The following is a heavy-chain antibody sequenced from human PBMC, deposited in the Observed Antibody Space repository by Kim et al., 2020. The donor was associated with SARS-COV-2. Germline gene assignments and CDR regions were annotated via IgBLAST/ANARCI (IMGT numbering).Heavy chain of an antibody. D-gene: IGHD2-15*01. J-gene: IGHJ4*02. CDR3: ARELGSWWPTAHYFDY. V-gene: IGHV4-34*01. Sequence: SETLSLTCAVYGGSFSGYYWSWIRQPPGKGLEWIGEINHSGSTNYNPSLKSRVTISVDTSKNQFSLKLSSVTAADTAVYYCARELGSWWPTAHYFDYWGQGTLVTVSS. CDR2: INHSGST. CDR1: GGSFSGYY.